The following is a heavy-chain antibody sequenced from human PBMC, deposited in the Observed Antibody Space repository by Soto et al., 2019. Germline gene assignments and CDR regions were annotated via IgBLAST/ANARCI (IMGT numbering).Heavy chain of an antibody. CDR3: ARVKESYSGRIRLYFFDL. V-gene: IGHV3-33*01. CDR2: IWYDGSNE. CDR1: GFSFMRQG. D-gene: IGHD3-10*01. J-gene: IGHJ4*02. Sequence: QVQLVESGGGVVQPGRSLRLSCAASGFSFMRQGMSWVRQAPGQGLEWVSIIWYDGSNEYYGDCVKGRFTISIDSYKNTLYLQMNSLRAEDTAVYYCARVKESYSGRIRLYFFDLWGQGALVTVSS.